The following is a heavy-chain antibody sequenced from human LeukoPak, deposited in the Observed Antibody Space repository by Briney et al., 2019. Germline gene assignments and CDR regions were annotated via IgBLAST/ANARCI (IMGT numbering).Heavy chain of an antibody. D-gene: IGHD3-10*01. V-gene: IGHV1-2*02. CDR3: ARVVTMVRGVIGDDY. CDR2: INPNSGGT. Sequence: ASVKVSCKASGYTFTDYYMHWVRQAPGQGLEWMGWINPNSGGTNYAQKLQGRVTMTTDTSTSTAYMELRSLRSDDTAVYCCARVVTMVRGVIGDDYWGQGTLVTVSS. CDR1: GYTFTDYY. J-gene: IGHJ4*02.